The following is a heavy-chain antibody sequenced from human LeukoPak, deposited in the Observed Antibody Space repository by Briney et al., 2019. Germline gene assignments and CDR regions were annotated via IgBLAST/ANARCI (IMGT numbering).Heavy chain of an antibody. CDR1: GVSINGNY. Sequence: PSETLSLTCTASGVSINGNYWTWIRQLPGKGLEWIGFVSDTGDTDYNPSLKSRLTISADTSKSQLSLSLSSVTAADTALYYCARVFRGVVTSNCIDPWGQGTLVTVSS. CDR2: VSDTGDT. D-gene: IGHD3-3*01. CDR3: ARVFRGVVTSNCIDP. V-gene: IGHV4-59*01. J-gene: IGHJ5*02.